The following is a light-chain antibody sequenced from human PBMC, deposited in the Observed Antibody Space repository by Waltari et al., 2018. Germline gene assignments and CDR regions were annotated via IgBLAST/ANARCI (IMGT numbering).Light chain of an antibody. CDR2: DVS. CDR1: ISTVGDYNH. Sequence: QSALTQPASVSGFPGQSLPISSTPTISTVGDYNHVSWYQQHPGKAPKLMIYDVSHRPSGVSNRFSGSKSGNTASLTISGLQAEDEADYYCSSYTSSSVVFGGGTKLTVL. CDR3: SSYTSSSVV. J-gene: IGLJ2*01. V-gene: IGLV2-14*01.